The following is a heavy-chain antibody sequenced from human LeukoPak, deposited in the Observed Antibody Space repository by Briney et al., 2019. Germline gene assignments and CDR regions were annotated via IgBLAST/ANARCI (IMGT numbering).Heavy chain of an antibody. J-gene: IGHJ4*02. CDR1: GFTFTICA. D-gene: IGHD3-10*01. Sequence: GGSLRLSCAASGFTFTICAMNWVRQAPGKGLEGVSGISGSGGSTYYADSVKGRFTISRDSYKNTVYLQMSSLRAEDTAVYYCAKADGSYKTLIDYWGQGTLVTVSS. V-gene: IGHV3-23*01. CDR2: ISGSGGST. CDR3: AKADGSYKTLIDY.